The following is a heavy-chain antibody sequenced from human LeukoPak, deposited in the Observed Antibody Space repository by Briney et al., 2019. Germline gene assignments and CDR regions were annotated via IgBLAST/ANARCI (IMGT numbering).Heavy chain of an antibody. CDR1: GFTFSDYY. CDR3: ARDEVDILTGEGYLYFMDV. J-gene: IGHJ6*03. D-gene: IGHD3-9*01. V-gene: IGHV3-11*04. Sequence: GGSLRLSCAASGFTFSDYYMSWIRQAPGKGLEWLSHIRAGGHTTFYADSVKGRFTISRDNLKNSLYLDMNSLRADDTGIYYCARDEVDILTGEGYLYFMDVWGTGTSVTVSS. CDR2: IRAGGHTT.